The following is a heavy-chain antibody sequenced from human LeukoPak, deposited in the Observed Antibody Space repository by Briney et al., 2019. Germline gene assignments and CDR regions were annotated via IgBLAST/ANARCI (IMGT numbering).Heavy chain of an antibody. CDR1: GFTFSSYG. J-gene: IGHJ4*02. D-gene: IGHD5-18*01. Sequence: PGGSLRLSCAASGFTFSSYGMHWVRQAPGKGLEWVAFIRYDGSNKYYADSVKGRFTISRDNSKNTLYLQMNSLRAEDTAVYYCAKDGGYNYGYDFDYWGQGTLVTVFS. V-gene: IGHV3-30*02. CDR3: AKDGGYNYGYDFDY. CDR2: IRYDGSNK.